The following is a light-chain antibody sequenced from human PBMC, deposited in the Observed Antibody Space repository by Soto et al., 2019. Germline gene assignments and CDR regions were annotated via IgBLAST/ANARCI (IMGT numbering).Light chain of an antibody. CDR3: CSYAGTYTLVV. CDR2: DVT. CDR1: TSDVGRYNY. Sequence: QSALTQPRSVSGSPGQSVTISCTGTTSDVGRYNYVSWYQQHPGKAPKLIIYDVTKRPSGVPDRFSGSKSGNTASLTISGLQAEDEADYYCCSYAGTYTLVVFGGGTKLTVL. V-gene: IGLV2-11*01. J-gene: IGLJ2*01.